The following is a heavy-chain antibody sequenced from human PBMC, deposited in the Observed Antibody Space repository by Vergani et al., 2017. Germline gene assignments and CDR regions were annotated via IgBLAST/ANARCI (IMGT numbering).Heavy chain of an antibody. CDR2: IYYSGST. Sequence: QVQLQESGPGLVKPSQTLSLTCTVSGGSISSGDYYWSWIRQPPGKGLEWIGYIYYSGSTYYNPSLKSRVTISVDTSKNQFSLKLSSVTAADTAVYYCARVGVPDSSSWSWFDPWGQGTLVTVSS. V-gene: IGHV4-30-4*01. D-gene: IGHD6-13*01. CDR1: GGSISSGDYY. J-gene: IGHJ5*02. CDR3: ARVGVPDSSSWSWFDP.